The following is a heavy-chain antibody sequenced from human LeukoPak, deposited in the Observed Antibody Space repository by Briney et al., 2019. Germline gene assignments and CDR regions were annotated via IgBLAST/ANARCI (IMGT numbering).Heavy chain of an antibody. CDR1: GYTFTGYY. Sequence: ASVKVSCKASGYTFTGYYMHWVRQAPGQGLEWMGWINPNSGGTNYAQKFQGRVTMTRDTSISTAYMELSRLRSDDTAVYYCATAREGIAAAGRLSVSLYYFDYWGQGTLVTVSS. J-gene: IGHJ4*02. CDR2: INPNSGGT. V-gene: IGHV1-2*02. CDR3: ATAREGIAAAGRLSVSLYYFDY. D-gene: IGHD6-13*01.